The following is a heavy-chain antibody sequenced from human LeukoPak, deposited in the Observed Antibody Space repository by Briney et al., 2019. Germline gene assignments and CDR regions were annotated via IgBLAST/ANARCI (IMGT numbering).Heavy chain of an antibody. J-gene: IGHJ6*03. Sequence: SQTLSLTCTVSGGSISSGSYYWSWIRQPAGKGLEWIGRIYTSGSTNYNPSLKSRVTISVDTSKNQFSLKLSSVTAADTAVYYCARGGGQAARPYYYYYMDVWGKGTTVTVSS. D-gene: IGHD6-6*01. V-gene: IGHV4-61*02. CDR1: GGSISSGSYY. CDR2: IYTSGST. CDR3: ARGGGQAARPYYYYYMDV.